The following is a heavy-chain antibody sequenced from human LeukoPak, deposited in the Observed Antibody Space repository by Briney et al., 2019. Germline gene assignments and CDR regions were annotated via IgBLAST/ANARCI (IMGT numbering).Heavy chain of an antibody. J-gene: IGHJ4*02. CDR2: ISIPTFT. D-gene: IGHD6-19*01. V-gene: IGHV3-23*01. Sequence: PGGFLRLSCAASGFTFRDYSMAWVRQVPGGGLEWVSAISIPTFTLYADPVRGRFIISRDNSKNTLYLQMNNLRAADTAVYDCVKERDRGIDVADDFDLWGQGTLVTVSS. CDR1: GFTFRDYS. CDR3: VKERDRGIDVADDFDL.